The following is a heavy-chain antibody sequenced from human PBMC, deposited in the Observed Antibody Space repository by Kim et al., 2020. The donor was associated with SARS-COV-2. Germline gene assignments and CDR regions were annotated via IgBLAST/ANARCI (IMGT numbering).Heavy chain of an antibody. D-gene: IGHD1-26*01. J-gene: IGHJ4*02. CDR3: VRDGRDGFDY. V-gene: IGHV4-31*03. CDR2: IYYSGST. Sequence: SETLSLTCTVSGGSISSGGYYWSWIRQHPGKGLEWIGYIYYSGSTYYNPSLKSRVTVSVDTSKNQFSLKLSSVTAADTAVYYCVRDGRDGFDYWGQGTLVTVSS. CDR1: GGSISSGGYY.